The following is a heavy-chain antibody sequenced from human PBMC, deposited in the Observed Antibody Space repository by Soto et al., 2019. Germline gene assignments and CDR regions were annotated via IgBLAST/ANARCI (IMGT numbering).Heavy chain of an antibody. CDR2: ISGSGGST. D-gene: IGHD4-17*01. V-gene: IGHV3-23*01. CDR1: GFTFSSYA. Sequence: GGSLRLSCAASGFTFSSYAMSWVRQAPGKGLEWVSAISGSGGSTYYADSVKGRFTISRDNSKNTLYLQMNSLRAEDTAVYYCAKDLTTVTTYLDYGMDVWGQGTTVTVSS. CDR3: AKDLTTVTTYLDYGMDV. J-gene: IGHJ6*02.